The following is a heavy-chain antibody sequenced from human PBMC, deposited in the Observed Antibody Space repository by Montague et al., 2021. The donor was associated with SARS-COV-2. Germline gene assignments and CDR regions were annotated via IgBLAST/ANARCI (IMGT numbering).Heavy chain of an antibody. CDR3: ARTSASSDY. J-gene: IGHJ4*02. Sequence: TEKSRITINPDTSKNQISLQLNSVTPEDTAVYYCARTSASSDYWGQGTLVTVSS. V-gene: IGHV6-1*01. D-gene: IGHD1-26*01.